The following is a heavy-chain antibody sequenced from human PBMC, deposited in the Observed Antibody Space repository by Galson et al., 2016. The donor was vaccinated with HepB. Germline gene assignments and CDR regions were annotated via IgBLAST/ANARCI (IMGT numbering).Heavy chain of an antibody. V-gene: IGHV2-70*04. CDR3: ARIAAAGPYYFGMDV. J-gene: IGHJ6*02. Sequence: PALVKPTQTLTLTCTFSGFSLSTSGMRMNWVRQPPGKALEWLARIDWNDNKFYNASLKTRLTISKDTSKNRVVLTVTNMDPVDTATYYCARIAAAGPYYFGMDVWGQGTTVTVSS. D-gene: IGHD6-13*01. CDR2: IDWNDNK. CDR1: GFSLSTSGMR.